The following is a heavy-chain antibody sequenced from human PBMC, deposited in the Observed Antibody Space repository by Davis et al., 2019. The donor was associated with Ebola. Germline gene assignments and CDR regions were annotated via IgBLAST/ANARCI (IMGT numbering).Heavy chain of an antibody. D-gene: IGHD3-22*01. CDR3: ARGHYDSSGRYYFDY. CDR1: GGSISSGGYS. Sequence: SETLSLTCAVSGGSISSGGYSWNWIRQPPGKGLEWIGYYYYTGSTYYNPSLKSRVTISVDTSKNQFSLKVRSVIAADTAMYYCARGHYDSSGRYYFDYWGHGALVTVSS. CDR2: YYYTGST. J-gene: IGHJ4*01. V-gene: IGHV4-30-4*07.